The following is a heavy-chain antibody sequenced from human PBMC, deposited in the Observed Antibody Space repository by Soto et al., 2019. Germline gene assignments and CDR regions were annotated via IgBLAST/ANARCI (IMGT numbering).Heavy chain of an antibody. CDR3: ARGRGRKIAAAPRNWYFDL. Sequence: SETLSLTCAVYGGSFSGYYWSWIRQPPGKGLEWIGEINHSGSTNYNPSLKSRVTISVDTSKNQFSLKLSSVTAADTAVYYCARGRGRKIAAAPRNWYFDLWGRGTLVTVSS. J-gene: IGHJ2*01. D-gene: IGHD6-13*01. CDR1: GGSFSGYY. V-gene: IGHV4-34*01. CDR2: INHSGST.